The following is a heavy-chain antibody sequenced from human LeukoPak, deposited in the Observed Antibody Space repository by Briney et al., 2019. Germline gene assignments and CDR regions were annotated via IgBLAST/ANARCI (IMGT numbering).Heavy chain of an antibody. D-gene: IGHD6-13*01. CDR3: ARIAAAAGPVDY. CDR1: GGTFSSYA. CDR2: IIPIFGTA. J-gene: IGHJ4*02. Sequence: WASVKVSCKASGGTFSSYAISWVRQAPGQGLEWMGGIIPIFGTANYAQKFQGRVTITADESTSTAYMELSSLRSEDTAVYYCARIAAAAGPVDYWGQGTLVTVSS. V-gene: IGHV1-69*13.